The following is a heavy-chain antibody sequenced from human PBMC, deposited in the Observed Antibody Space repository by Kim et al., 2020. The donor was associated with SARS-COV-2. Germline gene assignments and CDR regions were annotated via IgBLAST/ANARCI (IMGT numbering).Heavy chain of an antibody. D-gene: IGHD1-26*01. CDR3: ATDRQIVGATGNWFDP. Sequence: KFQGRVTMTEDTSTDTAYMELSSLRSEDTAVYYCATDRQIVGATGNWFDPWGQGTLVTVSS. V-gene: IGHV1-24*01. J-gene: IGHJ5*02.